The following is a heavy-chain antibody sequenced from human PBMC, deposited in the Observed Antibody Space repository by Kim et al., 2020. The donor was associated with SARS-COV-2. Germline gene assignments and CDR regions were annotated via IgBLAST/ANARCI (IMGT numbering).Heavy chain of an antibody. V-gene: IGHV4-61*01. Sequence: SETLSLTCTVSGGSFSSGSYYWSWIRQPPGKGLEWIGYIYYSGSTNYNPSLKSRVTISVDTSKNQFSLKLSSVTAADTAVYYCARERYYDSSGYYDYWGKGTLVTVSS. D-gene: IGHD3-22*01. CDR1: GGSFSSGSYY. J-gene: IGHJ4*02. CDR2: IYYSGST. CDR3: ARERYYDSSGYYDY.